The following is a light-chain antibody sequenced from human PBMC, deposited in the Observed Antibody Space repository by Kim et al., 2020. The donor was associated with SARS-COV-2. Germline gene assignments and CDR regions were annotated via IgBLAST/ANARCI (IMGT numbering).Light chain of an antibody. CDR1: QNVDNF. CDR2: VTS. V-gene: IGKV3-15*01. Sequence: EIVLTQSPATLSVSPGERATLSCRASQNVDNFLAWYQKRPGQPPRLLIYVTSTRAPGVPARFSGSGSGTEFTLTVSSLQSEDVADYFCQQHKNWPLTFGQGTKVDIK. CDR3: QQHKNWPLT. J-gene: IGKJ1*01.